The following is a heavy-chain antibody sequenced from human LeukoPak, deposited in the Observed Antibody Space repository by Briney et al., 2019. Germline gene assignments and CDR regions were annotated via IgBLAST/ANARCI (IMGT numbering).Heavy chain of an antibody. CDR1: EFTFSHYA. CDR3: ARALAARPTSLGLFDY. CDR2: INAGNGNT. V-gene: IGHV1-3*03. D-gene: IGHD6-6*01. J-gene: IGHJ4*02. Sequence: AGGSLRLSCAASEFTFSHYAMHWVRQAPGQRLEWMGWINAGNGNTKYSQEFQGRVTITRDTSASTAYMELSSLRSEDMAVYYCARALAARPTSLGLFDYWGQGTLVTVSS.